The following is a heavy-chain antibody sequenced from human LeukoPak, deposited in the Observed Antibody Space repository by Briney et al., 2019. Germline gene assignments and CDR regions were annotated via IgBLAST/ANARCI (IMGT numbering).Heavy chain of an antibody. CDR1: GFTFSSYT. Sequence: GGSLRLSCATSGFTFSSYTMNWVRQAPGKGLEWVSSISSSSSYIYYADSVKGRFTISRDNSKNTLYLQMNSLRAEDTAVYYCARDNLRYVPAAGHFDYWGQGTLVTVSS. CDR2: ISSSSSYI. CDR3: ARDNLRYVPAAGHFDY. D-gene: IGHD6-13*01. J-gene: IGHJ4*02. V-gene: IGHV3-21*01.